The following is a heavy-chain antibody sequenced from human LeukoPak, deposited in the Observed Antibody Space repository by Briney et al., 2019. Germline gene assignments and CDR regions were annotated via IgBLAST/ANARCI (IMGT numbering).Heavy chain of an antibody. CDR3: AKDSRVRGADY. V-gene: IGHV3-23*01. D-gene: IGHD3-10*01. J-gene: IGHJ4*02. CDR2: ISGSGGLT. CDR1: RFTFSHYA. Sequence: GGSLRLSCAASRFTFSHYAMSWVRQAPGKGLEWVSGISGSGGLTHYADSVKGRFTISRDNSNNTLYLQMRSLRVEDTAVYYCAKDSRVRGADYWGQGTVVTVSS.